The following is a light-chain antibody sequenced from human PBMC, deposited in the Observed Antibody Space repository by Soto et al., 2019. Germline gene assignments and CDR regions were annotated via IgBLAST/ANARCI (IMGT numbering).Light chain of an antibody. Sequence: QAVVTQEPSLTVSPGGTVTLTCASSTGAVTNGYYPNWFQQKPGQPPRALIYSISNKHSWNRARFSGSLLVGKAALTLSGVQPEDAAEYYCLLYFGDAQHWVFGGGTQVTVL. CDR3: LLYFGDAQHWV. CDR1: TGAVTNGYY. V-gene: IGLV7-43*01. CDR2: SIS. J-gene: IGLJ3*02.